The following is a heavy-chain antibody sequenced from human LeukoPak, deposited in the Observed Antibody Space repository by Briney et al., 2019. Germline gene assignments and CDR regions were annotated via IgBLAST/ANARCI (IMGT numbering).Heavy chain of an antibody. CDR1: VYTFTAYY. V-gene: IGHV1-2*02. CDR3: ATIGYCSRTSCYMFDY. Sequence: ASGKLSCKAPVYTFTAYYMHCVREPPGQGLEWMGWINPNSGGTNYAQKSPGTVTITRHTPISTAYMELSSLRSEETAVYYCATIGYCSRTSCYMFDYWGQGTLVTVSS. D-gene: IGHD2-2*02. J-gene: IGHJ4*02. CDR2: INPNSGGT.